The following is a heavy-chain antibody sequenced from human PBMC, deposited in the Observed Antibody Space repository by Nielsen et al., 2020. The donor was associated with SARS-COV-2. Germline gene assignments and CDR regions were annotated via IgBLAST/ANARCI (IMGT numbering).Heavy chain of an antibody. J-gene: IGHJ2*01. CDR3: ARGGVAGSIYWYFDL. D-gene: IGHD6-19*01. Sequence: WIRQPPGKGLEWIGEIYHSGSTNYSPSLQSRVTISVDKSKNQFSLRLSSVTAADTAVYYCARGGVAGSIYWYFDLWGRGTLVTVSS. CDR2: IYHSGST. V-gene: IGHV4-4*02.